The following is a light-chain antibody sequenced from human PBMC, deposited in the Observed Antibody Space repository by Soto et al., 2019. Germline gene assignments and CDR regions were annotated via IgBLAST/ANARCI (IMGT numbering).Light chain of an antibody. J-gene: IGKJ2*01. CDR1: QTVLLSSNSKNY. V-gene: IGKV4-1*01. CDR3: QQYYSTPKT. Sequence: DIVMTQSPDSLAVPLGERATINCKSSQTVLLSSNSKNYLGWYQQKPGQAPKLLIYWASTRESGVPDRFSGSGSGTDFTLTISSLQAEDVAVYYCQQYYSTPKTFGQGTKLEIK. CDR2: WAS.